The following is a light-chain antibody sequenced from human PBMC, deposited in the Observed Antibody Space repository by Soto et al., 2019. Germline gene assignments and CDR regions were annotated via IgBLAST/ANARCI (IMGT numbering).Light chain of an antibody. J-gene: IGLJ1*01. V-gene: IGLV2-14*03. CDR1: SSDVGGYNY. Sequence: LTQPASVSGSPGQSITISCTGTSSDVGGYNYVSWYQHPPGKAPKLIIYDVSNRPSGVSYRFSGSKSGNTASLTISGLQPEDEADYYCSSYTTSNTRQIVFGTGTKVTVL. CDR2: DVS. CDR3: SSYTTSNTRQIV.